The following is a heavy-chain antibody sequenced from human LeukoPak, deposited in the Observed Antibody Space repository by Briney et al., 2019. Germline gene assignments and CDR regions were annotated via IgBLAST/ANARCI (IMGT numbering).Heavy chain of an antibody. V-gene: IGHV3-15*07. J-gene: IGHJ5*02. Sequence: GSLRLSYATSGFTFSNAWMNWVRQAPGKGLEWVGRIRSNSDGGTIDYAAPVKGRFALSRDDSKNTLYLQMNSLQTEDTAVYYCATDFYDTTWGQGTLVTVSS. CDR3: ATDFYDTT. CDR2: IRSNSDGGTI. CDR1: GFTFSNAW. D-gene: IGHD3-22*01.